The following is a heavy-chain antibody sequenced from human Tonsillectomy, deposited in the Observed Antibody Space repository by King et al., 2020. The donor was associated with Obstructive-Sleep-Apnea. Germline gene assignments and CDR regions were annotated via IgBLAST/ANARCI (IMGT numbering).Heavy chain of an antibody. Sequence: VQLVESGAEVKKPGASVKLSCKASGYTFTSYYIHWVRQAPGQGLEWMGIINPSGGSTGYAQKFQGRVTMTRDTSTSTVYMELSSLRSADTAVYYCAREGIAAAGSTAHFQHWGQGTLVTVSS. CDR1: GYTFTSYY. CDR2: INPSGGST. J-gene: IGHJ1*01. CDR3: AREGIAAAGSTAHFQH. V-gene: IGHV1-46*01. D-gene: IGHD6-13*01.